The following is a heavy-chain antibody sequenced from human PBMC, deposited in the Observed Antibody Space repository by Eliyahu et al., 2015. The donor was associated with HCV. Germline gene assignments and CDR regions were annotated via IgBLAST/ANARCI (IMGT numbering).Heavy chain of an antibody. Sequence: QVQLXQWGAGLLKPSETLSLTCAVYGGSFSGYXWXWIRQPPGKGLEWIGEINHSGSTNYNPSLKSRVTISVDTSKNQFSLKLSSVTAADTAVYYCARANLDIVVVPAAGVAWYFDLWGRGTLVTVSS. CDR2: INHSGST. D-gene: IGHD2-2*01. CDR3: ARANLDIVVVPAAGVAWYFDL. CDR1: GGSFSGYX. J-gene: IGHJ2*01. V-gene: IGHV4-34*01.